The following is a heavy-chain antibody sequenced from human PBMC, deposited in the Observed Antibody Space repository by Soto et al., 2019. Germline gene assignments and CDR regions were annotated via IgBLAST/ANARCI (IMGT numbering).Heavy chain of an antibody. Sequence: QVQLVQSGAEVKKPGASVRLSCKVSGKSFDNFAVHWVRQTPGQRPEWMGRINVGDDKTKYSEKFQGRVIVSYDTAATTAYMELRALSSEDTALYYCARAKYDYIWGSYHPFEQWAQGAQVTVAS. D-gene: IGHD3-16*02. J-gene: IGHJ4*02. CDR1: GKSFDNFA. CDR2: INVGDDKT. CDR3: ARAKYDYIWGSYHPFEQ. V-gene: IGHV1-3*01.